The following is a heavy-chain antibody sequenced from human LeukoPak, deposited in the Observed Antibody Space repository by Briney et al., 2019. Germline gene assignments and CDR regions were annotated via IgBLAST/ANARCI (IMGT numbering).Heavy chain of an antibody. Sequence: AASVKLSCKASGGTFSSYAISWVRQAPGQGLEWMGGIVYIFGTANYAQKFQGRVTITTDESTSTAYMELSSLRSEDTAVYYWATRGGTISGCYHYYYVDVWGKGTTVTVSS. D-gene: IGHD3-3*01. CDR3: ATRGGTISGCYHYYYVDV. V-gene: IGHV1-69*05. CDR2: IVYIFGTA. J-gene: IGHJ6*03. CDR1: GGTFSSYA.